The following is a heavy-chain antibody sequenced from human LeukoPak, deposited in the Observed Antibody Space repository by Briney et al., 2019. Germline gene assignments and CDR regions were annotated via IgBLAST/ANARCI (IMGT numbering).Heavy chain of an antibody. J-gene: IGHJ4*02. CDR1: GGSISSSSYY. D-gene: IGHD3-16*01. V-gene: IGHV4-39*07. CDR3: ARDLGGFDY. Sequence: PSETLSLTCTVSGGSISSSSYYWGWIRQPPGKGLEWIGSIYYSGSTYYNPSLKSRVTISVDTSKNQFSLKLNSVTAADTAVYYCARDLGGFDYWGQGTLVTVSS. CDR2: IYYSGST.